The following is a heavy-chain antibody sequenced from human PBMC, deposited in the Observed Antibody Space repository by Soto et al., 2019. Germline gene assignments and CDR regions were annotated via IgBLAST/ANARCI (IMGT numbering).Heavy chain of an antibody. CDR2: IGGRGDST. J-gene: IGHJ4*02. Sequence: GGSLRLSCAASGFTFSSYAMSWVRQAPGKGLEWVSAIGGRGDSTYYADSVKGRFTISRDNSRDTLYLQMNSLRAEDTAVYYCAKDLIYGYNSGRPFDYWGQGTLVTVSS. CDR1: GFTFSSYA. CDR3: AKDLIYGYNSGRPFDY. D-gene: IGHD6-19*01. V-gene: IGHV3-23*01.